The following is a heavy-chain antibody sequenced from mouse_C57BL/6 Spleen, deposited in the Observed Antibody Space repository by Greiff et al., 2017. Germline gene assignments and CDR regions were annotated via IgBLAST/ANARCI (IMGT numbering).Heavy chain of an antibody. Sequence: QVHVKQSGPELVKPGASVKISCKASGYAFSSSWMNWVKQRPGKGLEWIGRIYPGDGDTNYNGKFKGKATLTADKSSSTAYMQLSSLTSEDSAVYFCARGLGGTASYWGQGTLVTVSA. CDR3: ARGLGGTASY. V-gene: IGHV1-82*01. CDR1: GYAFSSSW. CDR2: IYPGDGDT. D-gene: IGHD4-1*01. J-gene: IGHJ3*01.